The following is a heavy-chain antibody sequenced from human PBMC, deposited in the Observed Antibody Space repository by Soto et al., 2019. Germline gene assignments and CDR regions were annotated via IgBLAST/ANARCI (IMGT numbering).Heavy chain of an antibody. CDR2: IYNSGNT. V-gene: IGHV4-59*01. J-gene: IGHJ6*02. D-gene: IGHD3-3*01. CDR1: GGSISSYY. Sequence: SETLSLTCTVSGGSISSYYWNWIRQPPGKGLEWIGYIYNSGNTNYNPSLRSRVIISIDTSKNQFSLKLTSVTAADTAVYYCARVPTFGVANYGMDVWGQGTTVTVS. CDR3: ARVPTFGVANYGMDV.